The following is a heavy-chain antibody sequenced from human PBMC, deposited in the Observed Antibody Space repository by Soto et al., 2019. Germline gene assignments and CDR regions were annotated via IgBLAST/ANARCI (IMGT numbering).Heavy chain of an antibody. J-gene: IGHJ6*02. CDR2: IHWNDEN. CDR3: AHRRVASGMDV. V-gene: IGHV2-5*01. Sequence: QITLKESGPTLVKPTQTLTLTCTFSGFSLTTSGVGVGWIRQPPGKALEWLAVIHWNDENYYSPSLKSRLTITKDTSENLLVLRMTNMDPVDTATYYCAHRRVASGMDVWGPGTTVNVSS. CDR1: GFSLTTSGVG.